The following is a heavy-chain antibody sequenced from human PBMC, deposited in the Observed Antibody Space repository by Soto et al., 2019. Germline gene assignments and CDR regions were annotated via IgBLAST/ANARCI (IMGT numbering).Heavy chain of an antibody. CDR2: ISSSSSTI. J-gene: IGHJ4*02. Sequence: GGSLRLSCAASGFTFSSYSMNWVRQAPGKGLEWVSYISSSSSTIYYADSVKGRFTISRDNAKNSLYLQMNSLRDEDTAVYYCARAEKGGSWRDFDYWGQGTLVTVSS. CDR1: GFTFSSYS. CDR3: ARAEKGGSWRDFDY. D-gene: IGHD6-13*01. V-gene: IGHV3-48*02.